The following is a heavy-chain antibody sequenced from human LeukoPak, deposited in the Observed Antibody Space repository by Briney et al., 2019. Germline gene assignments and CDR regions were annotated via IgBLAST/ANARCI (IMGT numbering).Heavy chain of an antibody. Sequence: SVKVSCKASGGTFSSYAISWVRQAPGQGLECMGRIIPILGIANYAQKYQGRVTITADKSTSTAYMELSSLRSEDTAVYYCARGGSWWDGGPGANFDYWGQGTLVTVSS. V-gene: IGHV1-69*04. CDR3: ARGGSWWDGGPGANFDY. J-gene: IGHJ4*02. CDR2: IIPILGIA. CDR1: GGTFSSYA. D-gene: IGHD1-26*01.